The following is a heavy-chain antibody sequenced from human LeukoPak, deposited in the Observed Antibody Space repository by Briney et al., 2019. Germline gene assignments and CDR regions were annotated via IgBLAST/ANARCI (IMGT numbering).Heavy chain of an antibody. CDR2: IIPIFGTA. CDR3: ARSHPYYYDHYGMDV. D-gene: IGHD3-22*01. CDR1: GGTFSSYA. V-gene: IGHV1-69*13. J-gene: IGHJ6*02. Sequence: GASVKVSCKASGGTFSSYAISWVRQAPGQGLEWMGGIIPIFGTANYAQKFQGRVTITADESTSTAYMELSSLRAEDTAVYYCARSHPYYYDHYGMDVWGQGTTVTVSS.